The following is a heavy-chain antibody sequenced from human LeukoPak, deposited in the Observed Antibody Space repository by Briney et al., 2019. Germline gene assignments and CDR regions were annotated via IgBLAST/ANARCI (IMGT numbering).Heavy chain of an antibody. CDR2: INPNSGGT. D-gene: IGHD6-19*01. V-gene: IGHV1-2*02. Sequence: ASVKVSCKASGGTFSSYAISWVRQAPGQGLEWMGWINPNSGGTNYAQKFQGRVTVTRDTSITTAYMELSRLRPDDTAVYYCARVGSSGWYVHPTLDYWGQGTLVTVSS. J-gene: IGHJ4*02. CDR1: GGTFSSYA. CDR3: ARVGSSGWYVHPTLDY.